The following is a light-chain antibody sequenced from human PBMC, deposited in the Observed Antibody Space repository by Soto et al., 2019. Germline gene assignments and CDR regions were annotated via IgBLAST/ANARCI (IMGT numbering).Light chain of an antibody. CDR3: QQYDTYSRT. Sequence: DIQMTQSPSTLSASVGDRVTITCRASQSISSWLAWYQQKSGEAPKLLIYEGSTLATGVPSRFSGSGSGTEFTLTISSLQPDDFATFYRQQYDTYSRTFGRGTKVEVK. J-gene: IGKJ1*01. CDR2: EGS. CDR1: QSISSW. V-gene: IGKV1-5*03.